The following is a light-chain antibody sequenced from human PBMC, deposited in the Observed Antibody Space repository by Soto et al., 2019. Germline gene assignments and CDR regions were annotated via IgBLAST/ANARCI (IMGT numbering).Light chain of an antibody. CDR2: GAS. V-gene: IGKV3D-15*01. CDR1: QSVSSN. J-gene: IGKJ4*01. CDR3: QHYNDWPLT. Sequence: EIVMTQSPVTLSLSPGERATLSCRSSQSVSSNLAWYQQKPGQAPWLLIFGASTRATGIPARFSGSGSGTEFTITISSLQSEDFAVYYCQHYNDWPLTFGGGTKVEIK.